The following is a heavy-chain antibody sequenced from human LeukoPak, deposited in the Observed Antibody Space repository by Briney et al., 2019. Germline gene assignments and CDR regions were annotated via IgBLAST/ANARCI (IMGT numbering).Heavy chain of an antibody. J-gene: IGHJ3*02. CDR3: ARERGVRYFDWLFDAFDI. D-gene: IGHD3-9*01. Sequence: TGGSLRLSCAASGFTFSSYSMNWVRQAPGKGLEWVSYISSSSSTIYYADSVKGRFTISRDNAKNSLYLQMNSLRAEDTAVYYCARERGVRYFDWLFDAFDIWGPRTMVTVSS. V-gene: IGHV3-48*01. CDR1: GFTFSSYS. CDR2: ISSSSSTI.